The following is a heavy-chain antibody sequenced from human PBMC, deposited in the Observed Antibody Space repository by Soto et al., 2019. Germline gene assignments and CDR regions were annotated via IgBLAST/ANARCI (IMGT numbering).Heavy chain of an antibody. CDR2: IYYSGST. J-gene: IGHJ4*02. V-gene: IGHV4-31*03. CDR1: DGSISSCCYY. CDR3: ARHFYYYGSGSLEHFDY. Sequence: SGTPSLTCTVSDGSISSCCYYWSWIRQHPGKGLEWIGYIYYSGSTYYNPPLKSRVTMSVDTSKNQFSLKLSSVTAADTAVYYCARHFYYYGSGSLEHFDYWGKGTLVTVS. D-gene: IGHD3-10*01.